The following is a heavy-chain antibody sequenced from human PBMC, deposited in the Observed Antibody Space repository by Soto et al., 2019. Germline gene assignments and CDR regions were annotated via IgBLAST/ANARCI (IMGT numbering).Heavy chain of an antibody. D-gene: IGHD6-6*01. J-gene: IGHJ6*02. CDR3: AKGSSSVYYYYYGIDV. CDR2: IYFSGST. CDR1: GDSISSGDHF. Sequence: SETLSLTCTVSGDSISSGDHFWNWIRQSPGKGLEWIGYIYFSGSTSYNPSLKSRLIMSVDTSKNQFSLRTEDTAVYYCAKGSSSVYYYYYGIDVWGQGTTVTVSS. V-gene: IGHV4-30-4*02.